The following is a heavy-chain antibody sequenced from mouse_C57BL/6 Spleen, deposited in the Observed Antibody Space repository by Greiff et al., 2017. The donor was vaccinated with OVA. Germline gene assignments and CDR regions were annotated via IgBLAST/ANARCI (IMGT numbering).Heavy chain of an antibody. V-gene: IGHV1-69*01. Sequence: QVQLQQPGAELVMPGASVKLSCKASGYTFTSYWMHWVKQRPGQGLEWIGEIDPSDSYTNYNQKFKGKSTLTVDKSSSTAYMQLSSLTSEDSAVDYCARTLGPYWYFDVWGTGTTVTVAS. CDR3: ARTLGPYWYFDV. CDR2: IDPSDSYT. CDR1: GYTFTSYW. J-gene: IGHJ1*03. D-gene: IGHD4-1*01.